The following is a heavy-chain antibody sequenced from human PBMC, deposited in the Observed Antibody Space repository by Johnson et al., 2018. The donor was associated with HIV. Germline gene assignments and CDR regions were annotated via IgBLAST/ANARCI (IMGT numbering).Heavy chain of an antibody. J-gene: IGHJ3*02. V-gene: IGHV3-30*19. CDR2: ISYDGSNE. CDR1: GFTFSTYG. Sequence: QVQLVESGGGLVQPGGSLRLSCAASGFTFSTYGMHWVRQAPGKGLEWVAVISYDGSNEYYADSVKGRFTLSRDNSKNTLNLQINSLSAEDTAMYYCAREMTTGAFDIWGQGTMVTVSS. CDR3: AREMTTGAFDI. D-gene: IGHD1-14*01.